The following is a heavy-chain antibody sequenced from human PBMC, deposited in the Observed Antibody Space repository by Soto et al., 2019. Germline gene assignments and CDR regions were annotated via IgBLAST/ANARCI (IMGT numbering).Heavy chain of an antibody. CDR2: INHSGST. V-gene: IGHV4-34*01. CDR1: GGSFSGYY. D-gene: IGHD3-22*01. Sequence: SETLSLTCAVYGGSFSGYYWSWIRQPPGKGLEWIGEINHSGSTNYNPSLKSRVTISVDTSKNQFSLKLSSVTAADTAVYYCARGKDSSGYYQFDYWGQGTLVTVSS. CDR3: ARGKDSSGYYQFDY. J-gene: IGHJ4*02.